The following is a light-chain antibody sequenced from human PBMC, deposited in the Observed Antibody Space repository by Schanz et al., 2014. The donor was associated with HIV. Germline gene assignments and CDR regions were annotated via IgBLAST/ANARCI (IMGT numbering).Light chain of an antibody. CDR2: DVS. CDR3: SSYTSSSPWV. V-gene: IGLV2-14*03. Sequence: QSVLTQPASVSGSPGQSITISCTGTSSDVGGYNYVSWYQQHPGKAPKLMNYDVSNRPSGVSNRFSGSKSGNTASLTISGLQAEDEADYYCSSYTSSSPWVFGGGTQLPVL. CDR1: SSDVGGYNY. J-gene: IGLJ3*02.